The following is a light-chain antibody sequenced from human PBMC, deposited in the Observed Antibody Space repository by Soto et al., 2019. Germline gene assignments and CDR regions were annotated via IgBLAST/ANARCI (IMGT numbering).Light chain of an antibody. CDR3: QQHGSSLPRYT. CDR2: TAS. V-gene: IGKV3-20*01. CDR1: QSITNNY. Sequence: EIVLTQSPGTLSLSPGERATLSCRTSQSITNNYFAWYQQKPGQPPRLLIYTASNRATGTPDRFSGSGSGTDFTLTISRVEPEDFAVYYCQQHGSSLPRYTFGQGTKLDIK. J-gene: IGKJ2*01.